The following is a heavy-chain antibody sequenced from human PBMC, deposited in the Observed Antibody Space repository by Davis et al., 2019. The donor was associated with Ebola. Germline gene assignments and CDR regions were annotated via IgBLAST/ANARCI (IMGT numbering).Heavy chain of an antibody. J-gene: IGHJ6*02. D-gene: IGHD2-8*01. Sequence: PGGSLRPSCLASGFSVGDHWMHWVRQVPGKGLAWVSRITSGGGATSYADDVKGRFTVSRDNAKNTLFLQMNSLRVDDTGVYYCTKNYNGMDVWGQGTTVTVSS. CDR3: TKNYNGMDV. CDR2: ITSGGGAT. V-gene: IGHV3-74*01. CDR1: GFSVGDHW.